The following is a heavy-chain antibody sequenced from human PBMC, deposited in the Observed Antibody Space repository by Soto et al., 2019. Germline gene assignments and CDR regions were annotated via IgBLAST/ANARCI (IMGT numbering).Heavy chain of an antibody. Sequence: ASVKVSCKASGYTFTGYYMHWVQQAPGQGLEWMGWINPNSGGTNYAQKFQGRVTMTRDTSISTAYMELSRLRSDDTAVYYCAREVPYCSSTSCRTTYNWFDPWGQGTLVTVSS. CDR2: INPNSGGT. V-gene: IGHV1-2*02. D-gene: IGHD2-2*01. J-gene: IGHJ5*02. CDR3: AREVPYCSSTSCRTTYNWFDP. CDR1: GYTFTGYY.